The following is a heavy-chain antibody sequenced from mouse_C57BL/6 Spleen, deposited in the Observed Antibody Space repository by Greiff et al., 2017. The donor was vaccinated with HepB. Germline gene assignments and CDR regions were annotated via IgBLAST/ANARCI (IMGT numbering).Heavy chain of an antibody. D-gene: IGHD1-1*01. CDR2: INPYNGGT. CDR1: GYTFTDYY. V-gene: IGHV1-19*01. Sequence: EVQLQQSGPVLVKPGASVKMSCKASGYTFTDYYMNWVKQSHGKSLEWIGVINPYNGGTSYNQKFKGKATLTVDKSSSTAYMGLNSLTSEDSAVYYCARGETTVVDGYFDVWGTGTTVTVSS. CDR3: ARGETTVVDGYFDV. J-gene: IGHJ1*03.